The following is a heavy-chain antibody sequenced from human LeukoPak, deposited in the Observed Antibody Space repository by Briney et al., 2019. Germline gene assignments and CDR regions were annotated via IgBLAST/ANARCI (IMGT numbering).Heavy chain of an antibody. CDR2: MNPNSRNT. V-gene: IGHV1-8*01. D-gene: IGHD2-15*01. CDR3: ARGLLAPLHF. CDR1: GYTFTSFD. Sequence: AASVTVSCTASGYTFTSFDINWVRQATGQGLEWMGWMNPNSRNTGYAQKLQGRVTMTTDTSTSTAYMELRNLRSDDTAVYYCARGLLAPLHFWGQGTLVTVSS. J-gene: IGHJ4*02.